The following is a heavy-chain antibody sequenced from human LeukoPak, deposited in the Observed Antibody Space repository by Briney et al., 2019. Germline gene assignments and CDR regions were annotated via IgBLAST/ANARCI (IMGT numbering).Heavy chain of an antibody. D-gene: IGHD3-22*01. CDR2: ISPSGDIK. CDR1: GFTFSRHG. V-gene: IGHV3-23*01. CDR3: AKDMGHYDSGLLPPKTPSNFDY. Sequence: PGGSLRLSCVASGFTFSRHGMNWVRQAPGKGLEWVSGISPSGDIKYYADSVKGRFTISRDNSKNTLYLQMNSLRAEDTAVYYCAKDMGHYDSGLLPPKTPSNFDYWGQGTLVTVSS. J-gene: IGHJ4*02.